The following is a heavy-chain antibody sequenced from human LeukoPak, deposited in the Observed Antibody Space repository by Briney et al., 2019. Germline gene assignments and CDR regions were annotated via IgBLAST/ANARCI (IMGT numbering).Heavy chain of an antibody. CDR1: GYIFPNYG. V-gene: IGHV1-18*01. Sequence: ASVKDSCKATGYIFPNYGVNWVRPAPGQGLEWMGWISSYNGKTHYSQKLQGRVTMTTDTSTSTAYMELRRLRSDDTAFYYSAKVRGTYRSGYFFDYWGQGTLVTVSS. J-gene: IGHJ4*02. CDR3: AKVRGTYRSGYFFDY. D-gene: IGHD3-22*01. CDR2: ISSYNGKT.